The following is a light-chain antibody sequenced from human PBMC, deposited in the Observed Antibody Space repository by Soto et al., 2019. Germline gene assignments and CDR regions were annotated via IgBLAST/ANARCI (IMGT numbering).Light chain of an antibody. CDR2: GAS. V-gene: IGKV3-20*01. Sequence: ESVLTQSPGTLSLSRGERATLSCRASQSVGSSYLAWYQQKPGQAPRLLIFGASSRAAGIPDRFSGSGSGTDFTLTSSRLETEDFAVYYCQQYGGSPGTFGQGTKVEIK. CDR1: QSVGSSY. J-gene: IGKJ1*01. CDR3: QQYGGSPGT.